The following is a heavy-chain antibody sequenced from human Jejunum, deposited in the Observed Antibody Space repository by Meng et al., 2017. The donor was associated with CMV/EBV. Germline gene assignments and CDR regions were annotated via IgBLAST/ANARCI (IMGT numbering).Heavy chain of an antibody. CDR1: GGSISSGDYY. CDR2: ISYIGST. J-gene: IGHJ4*02. CDR3: ARGGYGSGSYYPRPFDY. D-gene: IGHD3-10*01. Sequence: QGHLQESGPGLLQPSQTLSLPCTVSGGSISSGDYYWSWIRQPPGKGLEWIGYISYIGSTYYNPSLKSRLTMSIDKSTNQFSLMLSSVTAADTAVYYCARGGYGSGSYYPRPFDYWGQGTLVTVSS. V-gene: IGHV4-30-4*01.